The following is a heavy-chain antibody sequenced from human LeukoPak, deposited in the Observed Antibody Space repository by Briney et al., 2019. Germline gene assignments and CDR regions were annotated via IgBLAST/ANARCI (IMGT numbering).Heavy chain of an antibody. CDR3: ALGGGSYYFDF. CDR1: AFTVSSNY. Sequence: GGSLRLSCAASAFTVSSNYMSWVRQAPGKGLEWVSAISGGGGSTYYADSVKGRFTISRDNSKNTLYLQMNSLRAEDTAVYYCALGGGSYYFDFWGQGTLVTVSS. CDR2: ISGGGGST. V-gene: IGHV3-23*01. D-gene: IGHD1-26*01. J-gene: IGHJ4*02.